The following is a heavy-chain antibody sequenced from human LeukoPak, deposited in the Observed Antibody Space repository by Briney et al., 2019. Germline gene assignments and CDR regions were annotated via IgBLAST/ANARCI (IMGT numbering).Heavy chain of an antibody. J-gene: IGHJ4*02. CDR3: ARGPYGSGSYY. CDR1: GGSISSRSYY. Sequence: PSETLSLTCTVSGGSISSRSYYWGWIRQPPGKGPEWIGCIYYSGSTYYNPSLKSRVTISVDTSKRQFSLKLSSVTAADTAVYYCARGPYGSGSYYLGQGTLVTVSS. D-gene: IGHD3-10*01. CDR2: IYYSGST. V-gene: IGHV4-39*02.